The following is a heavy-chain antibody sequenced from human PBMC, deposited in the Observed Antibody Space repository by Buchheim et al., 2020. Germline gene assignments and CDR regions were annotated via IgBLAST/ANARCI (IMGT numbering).Heavy chain of an antibody. J-gene: IGHJ6*02. CDR1: GGSISSYY. CDR3: ARDTGYSSSRDYYYYGMDV. CDR2: IYYSGST. V-gene: IGHV4-59*01. D-gene: IGHD6-6*01. Sequence: QVQLQESGPGLVKPSEPLSLTCTVSGGSISSYYWSWIRQPPGKGLEWIGYIYYSGSTNYNPSLKSRVTISVDTSKNQFSLKLSAVTAADTAVYYCARDTGYSSSRDYYYYGMDVWGQGTT.